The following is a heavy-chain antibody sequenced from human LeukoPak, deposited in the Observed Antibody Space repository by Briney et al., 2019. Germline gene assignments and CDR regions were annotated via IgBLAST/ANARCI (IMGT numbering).Heavy chain of an antibody. CDR3: ARSPSGYSSSWYYFDY. Sequence: SVKVSCKASGYTFTGYYMHWVRQAPGQGLEWMGGIIPIFGTANYAQKFQGRVTITADESTSTAYMELSSLRSEDTAVYYCARSPSGYSSSWYYFDYWGQGTLVTVSS. V-gene: IGHV1-69*13. CDR2: IIPIFGTA. CDR1: GYTFTGYY. D-gene: IGHD6-13*01. J-gene: IGHJ4*02.